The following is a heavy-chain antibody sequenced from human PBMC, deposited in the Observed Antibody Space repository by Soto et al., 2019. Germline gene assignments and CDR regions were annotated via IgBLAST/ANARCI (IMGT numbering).Heavy chain of an antibody. V-gene: IGHV4-30-4*01. CDR3: ARDSTLRTLGMDV. J-gene: IGHJ6*02. CDR2: IYYSGTT. CDR1: GGSIIGGDYY. Sequence: PSETLSLTCTVSGGSIIGGDYYWSWIRQPPGKGLEWIGYIYYSGTTYHNPSLKSRLTISIDTSKNQFSLKLSSVTAADTAVYYCARDSTLRTLGMDVWGQGTTVTVS. D-gene: IGHD4-17*01.